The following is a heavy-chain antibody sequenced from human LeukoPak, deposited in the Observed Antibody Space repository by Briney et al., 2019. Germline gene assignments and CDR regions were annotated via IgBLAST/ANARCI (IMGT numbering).Heavy chain of an antibody. V-gene: IGHV4-30-2*01. J-gene: IGHJ4*02. D-gene: IGHD6-19*01. CDR3: ARAQWLDLFDY. Sequence: SETLSLTCTVSGGSISSGGYYWSWIRQPPGKGLEWIGYIYHSGSTYYNPSLKSRVTISVDRSKNQFSLKLSSVTAADTAVYYCARAQWLDLFDYWGQGTLVTVSS. CDR1: GGSISSGGYY. CDR2: IYHSGST.